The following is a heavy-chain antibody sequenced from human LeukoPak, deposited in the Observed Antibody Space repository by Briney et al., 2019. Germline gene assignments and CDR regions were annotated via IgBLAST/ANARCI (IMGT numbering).Heavy chain of an antibody. CDR2: IYYSGST. J-gene: IGHJ4*02. CDR3: ARHQDDYDFWSGYSYYFDY. CDR1: GFTFSDYY. D-gene: IGHD3-3*01. Sequence: GSLRLSCAASGFTFSDYYMSWIRQPPGKGLEWIGYIYYSGSTNYNPSLKSRVTISVDTSKNQFSLKLSSVTAADTAVYYCARHQDDYDFWSGYSYYFDYWGQGTLVTVSS. V-gene: IGHV4-59*08.